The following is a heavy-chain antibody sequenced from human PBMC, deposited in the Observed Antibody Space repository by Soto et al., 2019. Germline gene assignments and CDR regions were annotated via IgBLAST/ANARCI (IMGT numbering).Heavy chain of an antibody. CDR1: GFTVSSNY. Sequence: GGSLRLSCAASGFTVSSNYMSWVRQAPGKGLEWVSVIYSGGSTYYADSVKGRFTISRHNSKNTLYLQMNSLRAEDTAVYYCARGLPRYSGYDFHAFDIWGQGTMVTVSS. CDR3: ARGLPRYSGYDFHAFDI. J-gene: IGHJ3*02. D-gene: IGHD5-12*01. CDR2: IYSGGST. V-gene: IGHV3-53*04.